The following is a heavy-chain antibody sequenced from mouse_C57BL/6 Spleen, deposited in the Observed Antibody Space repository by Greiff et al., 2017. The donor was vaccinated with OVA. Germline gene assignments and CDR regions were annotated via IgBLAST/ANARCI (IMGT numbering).Heavy chain of an antibody. CDR1: GYTFTNYW. CDR2: IYPGGGYT. J-gene: IGHJ1*03. Sequence: QVQLQQSGAELVRPGTSVKMSCKASGYTFTNYWIGWAKQRPGHGLEWIGDIYPGGGYTNYNEKFKGKATLTADKSSSTAYMQFSSLTSEDSAIYYCARATITTVVAKWYFDVWGTGTTVTVSS. D-gene: IGHD1-1*01. V-gene: IGHV1-63*01. CDR3: ARATITTVVAKWYFDV.